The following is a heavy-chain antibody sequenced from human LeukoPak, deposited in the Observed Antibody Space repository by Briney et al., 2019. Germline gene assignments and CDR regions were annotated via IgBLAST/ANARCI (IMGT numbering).Heavy chain of an antibody. CDR3: ARVGSWYNNHNWFDP. CDR2: INPNTGDT. V-gene: IGHV1-2*02. D-gene: IGHD6-13*01. CDR1: GFSFTGYD. Sequence: ASVKVFCKTSGFSFTGYDMHWVRQAHGQGLKSIHWINPNTGDTNFAQKFQGRVTMNRDTSINTAYLEVSRLKSEDTAVYYCARVGSWYNNHNWFDPWGQGTLVTVSS. J-gene: IGHJ5*02.